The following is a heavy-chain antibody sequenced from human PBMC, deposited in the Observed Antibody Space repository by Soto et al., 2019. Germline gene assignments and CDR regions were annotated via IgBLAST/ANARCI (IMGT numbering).Heavy chain of an antibody. V-gene: IGHV4-59*08. CDR3: ARHFGYCSGGSCSAQLDY. CDR1: GGSISSYY. J-gene: IGHJ4*02. CDR2: IYYSGST. Sequence: SETLSLTCTVSGGSISSYYWSWIRQPPGKVLEWIGYIYYSGSTNYNPSLKSRVTISVDTSKNQFSLKLSSVTAADTAVYYCARHFGYCSGGSCSAQLDYWGQGTLVTVSS. D-gene: IGHD2-15*01.